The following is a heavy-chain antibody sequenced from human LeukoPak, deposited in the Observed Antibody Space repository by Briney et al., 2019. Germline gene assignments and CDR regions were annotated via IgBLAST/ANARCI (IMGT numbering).Heavy chain of an antibody. CDR2: MSYDGFNK. J-gene: IGHJ4*02. CDR1: GFTFSSYA. V-gene: IGHV3-30*18. Sequence: SGGSLRLSCAASGFTFSSYAMHWVRQSLGKRLEWVAVMSYDGFNKYYADSVKGRFTISRDNSKNTLYLQMNSLRAEDTAVYYCAKTKGYSYGYYFDYWGQGTLVTVSS. CDR3: AKTKGYSYGYYFDY. D-gene: IGHD5-18*01.